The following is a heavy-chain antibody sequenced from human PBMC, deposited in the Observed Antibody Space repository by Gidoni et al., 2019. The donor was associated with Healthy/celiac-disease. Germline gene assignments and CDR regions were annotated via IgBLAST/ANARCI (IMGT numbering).Heavy chain of an antibody. CDR3: ARDHKGAVAGPQAPYYYYYGMDV. CDR1: GGSISRCSYY. D-gene: IGHD6-19*01. CDR2: IYTSGST. Sequence: QVQLQESGPGLVKPSQTLSLTCTVSGGSISRCSYYWLWIRQPAGKGLEWIGRIYTSGSTNYNPSLKSRVTISVDTSKNQFSLKLSSVTAADTAVYYCARDHKGAVAGPQAPYYYYYGMDVWGQGTTVTVSS. V-gene: IGHV4-61*02. J-gene: IGHJ6*02.